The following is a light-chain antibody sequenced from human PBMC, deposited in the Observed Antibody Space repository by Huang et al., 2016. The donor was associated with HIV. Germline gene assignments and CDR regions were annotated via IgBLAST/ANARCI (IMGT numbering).Light chain of an antibody. CDR1: QSVSSN. CDR2: GAS. V-gene: IGKV3-15*01. J-gene: IGKJ2*01. Sequence: EIVMTQSPATLSVSPGESATLSCRASQSVSSNLAWYQHKPGQAPRLLIYGASTRATGIPARISGSGSGTEFRLTISSLESEDFAVYYCHQYNDWPMYTFGQGTRLEI. CDR3: HQYNDWPMYT.